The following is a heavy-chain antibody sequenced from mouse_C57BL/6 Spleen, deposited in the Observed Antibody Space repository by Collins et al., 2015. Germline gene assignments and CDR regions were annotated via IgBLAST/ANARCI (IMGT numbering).Heavy chain of an antibody. CDR2: IDPSDSYT. CDR3: ARYEDDGLFAY. V-gene: IGHV1-59*01. D-gene: IGHD2-3*01. Sequence: QVQLQQPGAELVRPGTSVKLSCKASGYTFTSYWMHWVKQRPGQGLEWIGVIDPSDSYTNYNQKFKGKATLTVDTSSSTAYMQLSSLTSEDSAVYYCARYEDDGLFAYWGQGTLVTVSA. CDR1: GYTFTSYW. J-gene: IGHJ3*01.